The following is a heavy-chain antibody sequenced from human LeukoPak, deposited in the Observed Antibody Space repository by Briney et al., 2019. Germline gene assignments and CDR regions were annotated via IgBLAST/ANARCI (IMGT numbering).Heavy chain of an antibody. J-gene: IGHJ4*02. D-gene: IGHD1-26*01. CDR3: ASALGNYFDY. Sequence: SETLSLTCTVSGGSISSGSYYWSWIRQPAGKGLEWIGRIYTSGSTNYNPSLKSRVTISVDTSKNQFSLKLSSVTAADTAVYYCASALGNYFDYWGQGTLVTVSS. CDR1: GGSISSGSYY. V-gene: IGHV4-61*02. CDR2: IYTSGST.